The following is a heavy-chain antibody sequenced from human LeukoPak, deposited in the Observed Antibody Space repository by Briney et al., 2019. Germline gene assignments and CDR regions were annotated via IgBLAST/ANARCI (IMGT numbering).Heavy chain of an antibody. D-gene: IGHD2-21*02. CDR3: ARRLTQCDCFDP. V-gene: IGHV6-1*01. Sequence: SQTLSLTCAISGDSVSSNSVTWNWIRQSPSRGLEWLGRTYYRSTWYNDYAVSVRGRITVNPDTSKNQFSLHLNSVTPEDTAVYYCARRLTQCDCFDPWGQGILVTVSS. J-gene: IGHJ5*02. CDR1: GDSVSSNSVT. CDR2: TYYRSTWYN.